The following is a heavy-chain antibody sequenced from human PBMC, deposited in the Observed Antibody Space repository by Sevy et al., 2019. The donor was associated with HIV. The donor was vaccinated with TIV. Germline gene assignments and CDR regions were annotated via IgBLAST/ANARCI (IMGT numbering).Heavy chain of an antibody. J-gene: IGHJ3*02. CDR3: ARVFPYCSGRSCYSPYDAFDI. V-gene: IGHV1-2*02. CDR1: GYTFTGHY. Sequence: ASVKVSCKASGYTFTGHYMHWVRQAPGQGLEWMGWINPNSGSTDYAQKFQGRVTLTRETSISTAYLELSSLKSDDTAVYYCARVFPYCSGRSCYSPYDAFDIWGQGTMVTVSS. D-gene: IGHD2-15*01. CDR2: INPNSGST.